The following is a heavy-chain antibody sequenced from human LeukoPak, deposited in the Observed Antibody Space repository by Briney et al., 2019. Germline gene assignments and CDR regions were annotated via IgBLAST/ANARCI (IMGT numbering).Heavy chain of an antibody. CDR2: ISYDGSNK. J-gene: IGHJ6*04. CDR1: GFTFSSYA. Sequence: QPGGSLRLSCAASGFTFSSYAMHWVRQAPGKGLEWEAVISYDGSNKYYADSVKGRFTISRDNSKNTLYLQMNSLRAEDTAVYYCARDYPCSGGSCYSSYYYYGMDVCGKGTTVTVSS. CDR3: ARDYPCSGGSCYSSYYYYGMDV. V-gene: IGHV3-30*04. D-gene: IGHD2-15*01.